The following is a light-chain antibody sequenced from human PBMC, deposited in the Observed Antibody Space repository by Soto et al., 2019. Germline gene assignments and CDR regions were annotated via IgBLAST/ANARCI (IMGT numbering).Light chain of an antibody. V-gene: IGKV1-5*01. CDR3: QQYNSLWT. CDR2: DAS. J-gene: IGKJ1*01. Sequence: DIQMTQSPSTLSASVGDRVTITCRASQSISSWLAWYQQKPGKAPKLLIYDASSLESGVTSRFSRSGSGTEFTLTISSLQPDDFATYCCQQYNSLWTCGQGTKVEIK. CDR1: QSISSW.